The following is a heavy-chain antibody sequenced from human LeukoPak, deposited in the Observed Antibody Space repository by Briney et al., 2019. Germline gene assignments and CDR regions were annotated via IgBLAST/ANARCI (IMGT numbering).Heavy chain of an antibody. CDR2: ISGGAT. CDR1: GFTFSSFA. CDR3: AKRSSTYYGADY. D-gene: IGHD3-10*01. J-gene: IGHJ4*02. Sequence: GGSLRLSCAASGFTFSSFAMFWVRQAPGKGLEWVSGISGGATYYAASVKGRFTISRDNSKDTLYLHLDSLRAEDTAVYYCAKRSSTYYGADYWGQGTLVTVSS. V-gene: IGHV3-23*01.